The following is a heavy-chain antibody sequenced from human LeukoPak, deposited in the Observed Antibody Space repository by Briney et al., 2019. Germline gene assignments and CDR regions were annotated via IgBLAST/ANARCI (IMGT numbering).Heavy chain of an antibody. Sequence: ASVKVSCKAPGGTFSSYAISWVRQAPGQGLEWMGGIIPIFGTANYAQKFQGRVTITADESTSTAYMELSSLRSEDTAVYYCARDYGEMATISFFDIWGQGTMVTVSS. V-gene: IGHV1-69*13. J-gene: IGHJ3*02. CDR2: IIPIFGTA. D-gene: IGHD5-24*01. CDR3: ARDYGEMATISFFDI. CDR1: GGTFSSYA.